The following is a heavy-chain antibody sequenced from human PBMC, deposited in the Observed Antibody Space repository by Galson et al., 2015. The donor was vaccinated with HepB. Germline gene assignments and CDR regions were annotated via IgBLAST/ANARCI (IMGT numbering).Heavy chain of an antibody. CDR3: ARVGAYGDIVVVPSAEGYYYGLDV. Sequence: SLRLSCAASGFTFSSYSMNWVRQAPGKGLEWVSYVSSSSSTIKYADSVKGRFTITTDDAKNSLYLQMSSLRDEDTAVYYCARVGAYGDIVVVPSAEGYYYGLDVWGQGTTVTVSS. CDR1: GFTFSSYS. D-gene: IGHD2-2*01. CDR2: VSSSSSTI. V-gene: IGHV3-48*02. J-gene: IGHJ6*02.